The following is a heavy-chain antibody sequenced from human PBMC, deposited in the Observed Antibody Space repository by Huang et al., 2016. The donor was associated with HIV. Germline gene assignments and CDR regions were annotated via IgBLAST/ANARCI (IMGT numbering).Heavy chain of an antibody. D-gene: IGHD6-19*01. Sequence: QVQLVESGGGVVQPGRSLRLPCGASGFTFSNYARHWVRQAPGKVLEWVAVISSDGSNKYYTASVKGRFTISRDNSKNALYLQMNSLRAEDTAVYYCARRAVAGIYYYYYMDVWGKGTTVTVSS. J-gene: IGHJ6*03. CDR2: ISSDGSNK. CDR3: ARRAVAGIYYYYYMDV. V-gene: IGHV3-30-3*01. CDR1: GFTFSNYA.